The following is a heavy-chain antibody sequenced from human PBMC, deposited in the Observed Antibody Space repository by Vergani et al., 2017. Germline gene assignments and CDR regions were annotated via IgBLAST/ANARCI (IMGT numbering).Heavy chain of an antibody. J-gene: IGHJ6*02. Sequence: QVQLVQSGAEVKKPGSSVKVSCKASGGTFSSYTISWVRQAPGQGLEWMGRIIPILGIANYAQKFQGRVTITADKSTSTAYMELSSLRSEDTAVYYCARQGYCSSTSCYGYYYYYGMDVWGQGITVTVSS. D-gene: IGHD2-2*01. CDR3: ARQGYCSSTSCYGYYYYYGMDV. V-gene: IGHV1-69*02. CDR1: GGTFSSYT. CDR2: IIPILGIA.